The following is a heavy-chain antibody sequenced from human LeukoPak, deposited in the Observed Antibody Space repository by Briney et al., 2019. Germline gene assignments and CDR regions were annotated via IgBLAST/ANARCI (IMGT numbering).Heavy chain of an antibody. Sequence: GGSLRLSCAASGFTFNTYWMHWVRQGPGKGLVWVSRIDYEGGAASYADSVKGRFTISRDNAKSTLYLQMNSLRAEDTAVYYCATSSGDRGQYYFDYWGQGSLVTVSS. D-gene: IGHD7-27*01. CDR3: ATSSGDRGQYYFDY. CDR2: IDYEGGAA. J-gene: IGHJ4*02. CDR1: GFTFNTYW. V-gene: IGHV3-74*01.